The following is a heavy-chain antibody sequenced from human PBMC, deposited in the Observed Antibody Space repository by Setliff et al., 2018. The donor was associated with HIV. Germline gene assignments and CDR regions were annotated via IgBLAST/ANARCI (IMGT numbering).Heavy chain of an antibody. D-gene: IGHD6-19*01. Sequence: GGSLRLSCAASGFTFSNYILTWVRQAPGEGLEWVSYITPGSTTLYYVDSVKGRFTISRDNAKNSLYLQMNSLRAEDTAVYYCARRLSSGSYFGYWGQGTLVTAPQ. J-gene: IGHJ4*02. CDR2: ITPGSTTL. CDR3: ARRLSSGSYFGY. CDR1: GFTFSNYI. V-gene: IGHV3-48*04.